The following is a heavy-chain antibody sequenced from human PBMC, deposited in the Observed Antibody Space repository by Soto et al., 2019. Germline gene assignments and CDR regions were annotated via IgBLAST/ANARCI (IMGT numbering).Heavy chain of an antibody. V-gene: IGHV4-59*01. Sequence: SETLSLTCTVSGGSISYYYWGWIGQPPGKGLEWIGSIYYSGNTHYNPSLKSRVTISVDTSMNQFSLNLDSVTAVDSAVYYCVRGGYVHAFDYWGQGALATVSS. D-gene: IGHD5-12*01. CDR1: GGSISYYY. CDR2: IYYSGNT. J-gene: IGHJ4*02. CDR3: VRGGYVHAFDY.